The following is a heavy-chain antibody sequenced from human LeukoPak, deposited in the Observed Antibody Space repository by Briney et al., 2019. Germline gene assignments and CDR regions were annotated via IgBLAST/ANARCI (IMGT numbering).Heavy chain of an antibody. Sequence: GGSLRLSCAASGFTVSNNYMSWVRQAPGKGLEWVSVIYSGGSTYYADSVKGRFTISRDNSSNTLYLQMNSLRAEDTAVYYCARKTSSFSPLDYWGQGTLVTVSS. CDR3: ARKTSSFSPLDY. J-gene: IGHJ4*02. CDR1: GFTVSNNY. V-gene: IGHV3-66*02. CDR2: IYSGGST. D-gene: IGHD3-3*02.